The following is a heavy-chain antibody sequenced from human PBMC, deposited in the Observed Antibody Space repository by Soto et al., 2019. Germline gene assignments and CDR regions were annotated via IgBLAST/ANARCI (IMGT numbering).Heavy chain of an antibody. J-gene: IGHJ4*02. D-gene: IGHD3-3*01. V-gene: IGHV2-5*02. CDR1: GFSLTTSGVG. CDR2: MYWDDDK. CDR3: AHRVLRTVFGLVTTTAIYFDF. Sequence: QITLNESGPTQVKPRQTLTLTCTFSGFSLTTSGVGVGWIRQSPGKAPEWLALMYWDDDKRYSPSLKSRLTTTKDTSKNQVVLTMADLDPADTVTYYCAHRVLRTVFGLVTTTAIYFDFWGQGTPVAVSS.